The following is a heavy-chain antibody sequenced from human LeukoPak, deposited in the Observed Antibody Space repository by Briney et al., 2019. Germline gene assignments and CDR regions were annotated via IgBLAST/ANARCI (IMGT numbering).Heavy chain of an antibody. V-gene: IGHV1-69*04. J-gene: IGHJ4*02. D-gene: IGHD6-13*01. CDR3: AVTSDEQQLLLDY. CDR1: GGTFSSYA. Sequence: VASVKVSCKASGGTFSSYAISWVRQAPGQGLEWMGRIIPILGIANYAQKFQGRVTITADRSTSTAYMELSSPRSEDTAVYYCAVTSDEQQLLLDYWGQGTLVTVSS. CDR2: IIPILGIA.